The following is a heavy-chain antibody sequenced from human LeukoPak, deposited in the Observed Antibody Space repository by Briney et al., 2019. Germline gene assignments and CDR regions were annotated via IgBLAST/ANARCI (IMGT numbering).Heavy chain of an antibody. CDR3: ARTTEGGYSYGYFYYYYMDV. D-gene: IGHD5-18*01. CDR1: GGSISSYY. Sequence: PSETLSLTCTVSGGSISSYYWSWIRQPPGKGLEWIGYIYYSGSTNYNASLKSRLTISVDTSKNQFSLQLSSVTAADTAVYYCARTTEGGYSYGYFYYYYMDVWGKGTTVTISS. CDR2: IYYSGST. J-gene: IGHJ6*03. V-gene: IGHV4-59*01.